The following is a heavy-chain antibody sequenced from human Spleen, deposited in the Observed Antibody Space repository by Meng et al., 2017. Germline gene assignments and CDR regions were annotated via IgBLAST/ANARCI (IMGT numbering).Heavy chain of an antibody. CDR3: VRRSGWVKTGFDP. CDR1: GVSICTSGYY. CDR2: IGHSGFT. Sequence: PQLQESGPGLVKPSEALSLTFTVSGVSICTSGYYWGGTRQPPGKGLEWIGSIGHSGFTYYTPSLKGRVTVSIDTSRNQFSLWLTSVTAADTAVYYCVRRSGWVKTGFDPWGQGTLVTVSS. D-gene: IGHD6-19*01. J-gene: IGHJ5*02. V-gene: IGHV4-39*01.